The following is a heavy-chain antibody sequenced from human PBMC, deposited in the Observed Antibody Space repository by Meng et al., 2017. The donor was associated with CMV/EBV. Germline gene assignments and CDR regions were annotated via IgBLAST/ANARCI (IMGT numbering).Heavy chain of an antibody. J-gene: IGHJ6*02. D-gene: IGHD3-3*01. CDR3: ARWQKRITIFGVVNTYYYGMDV. V-gene: IGHV4-34*01. Sequence: GSLRLSCAVYGGSFSGYYWSWIRQPPGKGLEWIGEINHSGSTNYNPSLKSRVTISVDTSKNQFSLKLSSVTAADTAVYYCARWQKRITIFGVVNTYYYGMDVWGRGTTVTVSS. CDR2: INHSGST. CDR1: GGSFSGYY.